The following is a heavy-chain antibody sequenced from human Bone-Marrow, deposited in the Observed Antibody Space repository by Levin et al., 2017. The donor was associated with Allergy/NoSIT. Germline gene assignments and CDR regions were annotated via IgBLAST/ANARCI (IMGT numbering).Heavy chain of an antibody. D-gene: IGHD2-21*01. V-gene: IGHV3-23*01. Sequence: GESLKISCAASGFTFSSYAMSWVRQAPGKGLEWVSAISGSGGSTYYADSVKGRFTISRDNSKNTLYLQMNSLRAEDTAVYYCAKDFWVGSGDHNWFDPWGQGTLVTVSS. CDR3: AKDFWVGSGDHNWFDP. J-gene: IGHJ5*02. CDR2: ISGSGGST. CDR1: GFTFSSYA.